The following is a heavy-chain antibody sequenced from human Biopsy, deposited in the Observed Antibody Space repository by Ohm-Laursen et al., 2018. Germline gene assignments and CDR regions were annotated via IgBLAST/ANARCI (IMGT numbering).Heavy chain of an antibody. CDR1: GESMGAYY. CDR2: IYYSGTT. CDR3: ARHAPSYSGSYWRYFDL. D-gene: IGHD1-26*01. V-gene: IGHV4-59*08. Sequence: GTLSLTWTVSGESMGAYYWSWIRQPPGKVMEWIASIYYSGTTHKNPSLKSRVTISVDTSMNHLSLGLTSVTAADTAVYYCARHAPSYSGSYWRYFDLWGRGTLITVSS. J-gene: IGHJ2*01.